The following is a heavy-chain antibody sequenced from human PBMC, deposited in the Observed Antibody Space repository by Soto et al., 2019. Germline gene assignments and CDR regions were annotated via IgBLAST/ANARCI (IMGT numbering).Heavy chain of an antibody. D-gene: IGHD3-22*01. J-gene: IGHJ3*02. V-gene: IGHV3-53*05. CDR2: IYSGGST. CDR1: GFTVSTKY. Sequence: PGGSLRLSCAASGFTVSTKYMSWVRQAPGKGLEWVSVIYSGGSTFYADSVRGRFTISRDNSKNTVNLQMNSLRSEDTAVYYCARDIVVVPGDAFDIWCQGTMVSVSS. CDR3: ARDIVVVPGDAFDI.